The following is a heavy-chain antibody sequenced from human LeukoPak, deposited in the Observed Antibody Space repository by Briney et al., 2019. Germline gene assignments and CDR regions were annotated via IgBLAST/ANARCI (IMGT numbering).Heavy chain of an antibody. CDR3: GRGGNGIDI. D-gene: IGHD2-8*01. J-gene: IGHJ3*02. CDR1: GFTFSHYL. V-gene: IGHV3-74*01. CDR2: INSDESNT. Sequence: GGSLRLSCAASGFTFSHYLMHWVRQAPGKGLVWVSRINSDESNTNSYADSVKGRFIISRDNAKNTLYLQMNSLRAEDAAVYFCGRGGNGIDIWGQGTTVIVSS.